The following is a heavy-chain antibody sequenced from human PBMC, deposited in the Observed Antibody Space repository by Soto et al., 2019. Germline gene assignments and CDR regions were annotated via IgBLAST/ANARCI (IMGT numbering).Heavy chain of an antibody. J-gene: IGHJ4*02. CDR1: GDSISSYY. D-gene: IGHD6-19*01. CDR2: IFHTGSA. Sequence: QVQLQESGPGLVKPSETLSLTCTVSGDSISSYYWSWIRQPPGKGLEWIGYIFHTGSANYNPSLTSRVTISIDKSKNQFSLRLSSVTAADTAVYYCARQPYTSGAYYFDYWGQGTPVTVSS. V-gene: IGHV4-59*08. CDR3: ARQPYTSGAYYFDY.